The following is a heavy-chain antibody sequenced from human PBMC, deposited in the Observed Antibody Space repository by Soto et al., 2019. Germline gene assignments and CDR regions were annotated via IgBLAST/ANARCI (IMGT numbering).Heavy chain of an antibody. D-gene: IGHD3-22*01. CDR1: GYTFTNPY. CDR2: FGTEEGET. Sequence: ASVQVSCEASGYTFTNPYVQWVQQAHGKLLEWLGGFGTEEGETVYAHNFQGRDPMSEHTSIDTAYLELWILGCQDSLVYYCATNFPLGYSRASRLDYWGRGARVTVSS. J-gene: IGHJ4*01. V-gene: IGHV1-24*01. CDR3: ATNFPLGYSRASRLDY.